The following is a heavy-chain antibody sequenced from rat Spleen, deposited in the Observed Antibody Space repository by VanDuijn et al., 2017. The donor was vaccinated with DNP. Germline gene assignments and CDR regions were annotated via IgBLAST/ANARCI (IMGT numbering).Heavy chain of an antibody. CDR3: ASRAPGDYFYGGYFDY. CDR1: GFTFSNYY. V-gene: IGHV5-25*01. Sequence: EVQLVESGGGLVQPGRSMKLSCAASGFTFSNYYMAWVRQAPTKGLEWVAAISTGGGNTYYRDSVKGRFTISRDNVKNTLYLQMDSLRSEDTATYYCASRAPGDYFYGGYFDYWGQGVMVTVSS. J-gene: IGHJ2*01. D-gene: IGHD1-6*01. CDR2: ISTGGGNT.